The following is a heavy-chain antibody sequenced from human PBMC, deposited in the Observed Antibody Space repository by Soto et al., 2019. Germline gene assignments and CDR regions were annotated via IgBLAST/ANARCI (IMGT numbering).Heavy chain of an antibody. V-gene: IGHV3-48*03. Sequence: LRLSCVASGFTFSSYEMNWVRQAPGKGLEWVSYISSSGSTMYYADSVKGRFTISRDNAKNSLYLQMNSLRAEDTAVYYCARRGKLLYGDLDYSGQGTLVTVSS. D-gene: IGHD4-17*01. J-gene: IGHJ4*02. CDR1: GFTFSSYE. CDR3: ARRGKLLYGDLDY. CDR2: ISSSGSTM.